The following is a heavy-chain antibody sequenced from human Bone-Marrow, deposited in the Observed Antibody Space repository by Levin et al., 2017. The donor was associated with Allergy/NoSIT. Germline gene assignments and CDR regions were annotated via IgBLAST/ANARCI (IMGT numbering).Heavy chain of an antibody. CDR2: IYFSGDT. D-gene: IGHD3-22*01. Sequence: ASETLSLTCTVSGDSITSSRYYWGWIRQPPGKGLEWIGSIYFSGDTYYNPSLKSRLSISVDTSKNQFSLKLSSVTAADTAVYYCAIDSTGFYYYFDYWGQGALVTVSS. CDR3: AIDSTGFYYYFDY. CDR1: GDSITSSRYY. J-gene: IGHJ4*02. V-gene: IGHV4-39*02.